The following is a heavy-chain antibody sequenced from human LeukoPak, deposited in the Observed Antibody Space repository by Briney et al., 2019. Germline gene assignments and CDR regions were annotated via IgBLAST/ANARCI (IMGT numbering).Heavy chain of an antibody. Sequence: GGSLRLSCELSGLIFSTYAMNWVRQAPGKGLEWISYISGSSSGTTSIIHYADSVKGRFTISRDNAKNSLHLQMDSLSAEDTAVYYCGRDFWSGYYTEDWGQGALVIVSS. CDR3: GRDFWSGYYTED. V-gene: IGHV3-48*04. CDR2: ISGSSSGTTSII. J-gene: IGHJ4*02. D-gene: IGHD3-3*01. CDR1: GLIFSTYA.